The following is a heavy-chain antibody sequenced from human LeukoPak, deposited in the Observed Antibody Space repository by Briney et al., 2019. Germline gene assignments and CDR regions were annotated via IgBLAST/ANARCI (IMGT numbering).Heavy chain of an antibody. CDR2: IYHSGST. CDR1: GYSISSGYY. J-gene: IGHJ6*03. Sequence: PSETLSLTCTVSGYSISSGYYWGWIRQPPGKGLEWIGSIYHSGSTYYNPSLKSRVTISVDTSKNQFSLKLSSVTAADTAVYYCARGSLYYYYYMDVWGKGTTVTVSS. V-gene: IGHV4-38-2*02. CDR3: ARGSLYYYYYMDV.